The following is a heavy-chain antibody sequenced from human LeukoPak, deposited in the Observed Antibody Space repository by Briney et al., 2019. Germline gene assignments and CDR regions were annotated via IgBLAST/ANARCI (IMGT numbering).Heavy chain of an antibody. CDR2: ISGSGGST. V-gene: IGHV3-23*01. CDR1: GFTFSSYA. Sequence: GGSLGLSCAASGFTFSSYAMSWVRQAPGKGLEWVSAISGSGGSTYYADSVKGRFTISRDNSKNTLYLQMNSLRAEDTAVYYCAKIGLLWFGELFPPYFDYWGQGTLVTVSS. CDR3: AKIGLLWFGELFPPYFDY. D-gene: IGHD3-10*01. J-gene: IGHJ4*02.